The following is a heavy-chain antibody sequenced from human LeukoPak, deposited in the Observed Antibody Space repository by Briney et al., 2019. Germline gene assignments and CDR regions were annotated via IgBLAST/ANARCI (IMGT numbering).Heavy chain of an antibody. CDR1: GFTFKNYA. CDR3: VKSRGLAAAGHYYGMDV. Sequence: GGSLRLSCSASGFTFKNYAIHWVRQAPGKGLEYVSGISSNGRSPYYADSVNGRFAISRDNSKNVVYLQVSSLRLEDTAVYYCVKSRGLAAAGHYYGMDVWGQGTTVTVSS. V-gene: IGHV3-64D*06. CDR2: ISSNGRSP. J-gene: IGHJ6*02. D-gene: IGHD6-19*01.